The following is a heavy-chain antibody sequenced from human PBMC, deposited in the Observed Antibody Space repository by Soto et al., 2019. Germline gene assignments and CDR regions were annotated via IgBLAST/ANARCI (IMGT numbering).Heavy chain of an antibody. CDR1: GFDFPNYA. V-gene: IGHV3-23*01. D-gene: IGHD2-21*01. CDR2: VSGTGRGV. Sequence: GGSLRLSCAASGFDFPNYAMTWVRQAPGKGLEWVASVSGTGRGVYYADSMKGRLAISRDNSKNTVSLQMYSLRPDDTAVYYCAKFAWGGDCGSKRCYGWFDLWGQGSLVTVSS. CDR3: AKFAWGGDCGSKRCYGWFDL. J-gene: IGHJ5*02.